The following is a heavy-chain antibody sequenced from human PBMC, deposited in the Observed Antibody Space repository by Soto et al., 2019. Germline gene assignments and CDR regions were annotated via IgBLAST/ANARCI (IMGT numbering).Heavy chain of an antibody. D-gene: IGHD3-3*01. J-gene: IGHJ5*02. V-gene: IGHV4-31*03. CDR2: IYYSGST. Sequence: SGTLSLTCTVPGDSISIGEYCWSGIRQHPGKGLEWIGYIYYSGSTYYNPSLQTRVPISVDTSKNQSSLQLRSVPAADPALYYCARDKSEITIFGVVSWFHPRGQGTLVPVSS. CDR3: ARDKSEITIFGVVSWFHP. CDR1: GDSISIGEYC.